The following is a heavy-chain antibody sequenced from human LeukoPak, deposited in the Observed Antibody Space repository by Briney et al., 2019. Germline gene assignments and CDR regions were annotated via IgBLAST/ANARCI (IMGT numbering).Heavy chain of an antibody. D-gene: IGHD3-22*01. CDR2: IYHTGSA. J-gene: IGHJ4*02. CDR1: GGSFSNYY. CDR3: ARQSTSSGYLDY. Sequence: SETLSLTCTVSGGSFSNYYWSWIRQSPGKGLEWIGYIYHTGSANYSPSLKSRVSISIDTSKSQFSLKLSSVTAADTALYFCARQSTSSGYLDYWGQGTLVTVSP. V-gene: IGHV4-59*08.